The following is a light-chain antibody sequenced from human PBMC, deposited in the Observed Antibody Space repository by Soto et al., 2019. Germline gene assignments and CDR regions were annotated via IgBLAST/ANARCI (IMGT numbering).Light chain of an antibody. CDR1: SSDVGGYNY. CDR3: SSSTSRSTVV. J-gene: IGLJ3*02. V-gene: IGLV2-14*01. Sequence: QSALTQPASVSGSPGQSITISCTGTSSDVGGYNYVSWYQQYPGKAPKLMIYDISNRPSGVSDRFSGSKSGNTASLSISGLQDEGEADYYCSSSTSRSTVVFGGGTKLAVL. CDR2: DIS.